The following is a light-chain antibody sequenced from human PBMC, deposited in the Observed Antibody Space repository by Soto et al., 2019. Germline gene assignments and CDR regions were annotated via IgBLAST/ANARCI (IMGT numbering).Light chain of an antibody. J-gene: IGLJ1*01. CDR2: GSS. V-gene: IGLV1-40*01. Sequence: QSVLTQPPSVSGAPGRRVTISCSGSSSNIGAGYDVHWYQQLPETAPKLLIYGSSNRPSGVPDRFSGSKSGTSASLAITGLQAEDEADYYGQSYDSRLSGYVFGTGTKLTVL. CDR3: QSYDSRLSGYV. CDR1: SSNIGAGYD.